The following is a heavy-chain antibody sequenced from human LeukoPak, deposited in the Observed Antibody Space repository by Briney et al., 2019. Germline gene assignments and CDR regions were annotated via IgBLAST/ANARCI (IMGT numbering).Heavy chain of an antibody. D-gene: IGHD6-19*01. CDR1: GGSFSGYY. CDR3: ARLRAMAGHRGGFDF. Sequence: SETLSLTCAVYGGSFSGYYWSWIRQPPGKGLEWIGEINHSGSTNYNPSLKSRVAISVDTSKNQFSLQLTSMTAADTAVYYCARLRAMAGHRGGFDFWGRGTMVTVSS. V-gene: IGHV4-34*01. CDR2: INHSGST. J-gene: IGHJ3*01.